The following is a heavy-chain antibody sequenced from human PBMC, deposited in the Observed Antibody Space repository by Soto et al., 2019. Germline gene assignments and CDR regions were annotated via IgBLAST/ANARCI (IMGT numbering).Heavy chain of an antibody. V-gene: IGHV1-8*01. CDR1: GYSFTNYD. CDR3: ARQDTSMGGIDY. Sequence: QGQLVQSGAEVKRPGASVMVSCKASGYSFTNYDINWVRQATGQGLEWLGWMNPSSGNIGYAQKFQGRVTLTRDTSISPASMELSSLNSEDTAVYYCARQDTSMGGIDYWGQGTLVTVSS. CDR2: MNPSSGNI. J-gene: IGHJ4*01. D-gene: IGHD5-18*01.